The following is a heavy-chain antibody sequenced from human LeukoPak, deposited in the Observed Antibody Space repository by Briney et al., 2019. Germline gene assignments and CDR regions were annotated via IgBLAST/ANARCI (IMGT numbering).Heavy chain of an antibody. V-gene: IGHV4-39*07. CDR2: IYYSGST. CDR1: GGSIRSSSYY. Sequence: SSETLSLTCSVSGGSIRSSSYYWGWIRQPPGKGRERNGSIYYSGSTYYNPSRKSRVTITVDTSKNQFSLKLSSVTAADTAVYYCARQLRYDYVWGSYRPPTTYYFDYWGQGTLVTVSS. CDR3: ARQLRYDYVWGSYRPPTTYYFDY. J-gene: IGHJ4*02. D-gene: IGHD3-16*02.